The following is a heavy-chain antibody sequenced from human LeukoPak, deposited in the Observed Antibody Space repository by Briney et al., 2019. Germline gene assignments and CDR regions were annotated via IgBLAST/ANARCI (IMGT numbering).Heavy chain of an antibody. CDR1: GFTFSDYY. Sequence: GGSLRLSCAASGFTFSDYYMSWIRQAPGKGLEWVSYISSSGSTIYYADSVKGRFTISRDNSKNTLYLQMNSLRAEDTAVYYCTKVGFTTQNWLDPWGQGTLVTVSS. CDR2: ISSSGSTI. J-gene: IGHJ5*02. V-gene: IGHV3-11*04. CDR3: TKVGFTTQNWLDP. D-gene: IGHD1-14*01.